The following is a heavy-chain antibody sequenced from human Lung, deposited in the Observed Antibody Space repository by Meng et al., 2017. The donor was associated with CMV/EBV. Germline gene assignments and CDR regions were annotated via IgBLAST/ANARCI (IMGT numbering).Heavy chain of an antibody. V-gene: IGHV4-39*02. CDR1: GGSISSTSDY. CDR2: IYYSGTT. CDR3: ARRPPALTGNLFDP. Sequence: SETLSLXXSVSGGSISSTSDYWGWIRQPPGKGLEWIGSIYYSGTTYYNPSLKSRVTVSVDTSKNHLSLTLSAVTAADTAVYYCARRPPALTGNLFDPWGQGXLVTVSS. D-gene: IGHD1-14*01. J-gene: IGHJ5*02.